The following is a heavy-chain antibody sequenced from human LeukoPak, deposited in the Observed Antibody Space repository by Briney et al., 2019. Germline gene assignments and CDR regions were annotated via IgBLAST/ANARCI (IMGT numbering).Heavy chain of an antibody. CDR1: GGSYSGYY. Sequence: SDTLSLICAVYGGSYSGYYWRWIRQPPGKGLVWIGEINHSGSTNYNPSLKSRVTISVDTSKSQFSLKLSSVTAADTAVYYCARKFPRFYYGSGRPNYFDYWGQGTLVAVSS. J-gene: IGHJ4*02. D-gene: IGHD3-10*01. CDR2: INHSGST. V-gene: IGHV4-34*01. CDR3: ARKFPRFYYGSGRPNYFDY.